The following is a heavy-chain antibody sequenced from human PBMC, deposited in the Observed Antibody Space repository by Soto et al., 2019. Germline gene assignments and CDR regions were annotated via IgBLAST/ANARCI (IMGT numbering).Heavy chain of an antibody. Sequence: DVQLLESGGGLVQPGGSLRLSCAASGLTFNAYAMTWVRQAPGKGLEWVSAIGGSGGNRYYAGSVRGRFTISRDNSKDTVDLQMNSLRVEDTAVYYCASVASDYINSVDHWGQGNLVSVSS. V-gene: IGHV3-23*01. D-gene: IGHD4-4*01. CDR3: ASVASDYINSVDH. CDR2: IGGSGGNR. J-gene: IGHJ4*02. CDR1: GLTFNAYA.